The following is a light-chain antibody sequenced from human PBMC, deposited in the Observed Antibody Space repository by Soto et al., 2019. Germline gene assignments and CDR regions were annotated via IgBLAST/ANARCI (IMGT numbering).Light chain of an antibody. CDR2: EVS. J-gene: IGLJ1*01. Sequence: QPVLTQPASVSGSPGQSITISCTGTSSDVGGYNYVSWYQQHPGKAPKLMIYEVSNRPSGVSNRFSGSKSGNTASLTISGLQAEDEADYYCSSYTSSGRVFGTGTKVTVL. V-gene: IGLV2-14*01. CDR1: SSDVGGYNY. CDR3: SSYTSSGRV.